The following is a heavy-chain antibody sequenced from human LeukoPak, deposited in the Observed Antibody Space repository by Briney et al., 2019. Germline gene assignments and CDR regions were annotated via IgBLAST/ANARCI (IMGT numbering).Heavy chain of an antibody. CDR3: AKNLRPSYFDY. J-gene: IGHJ4*02. V-gene: IGHV3-30*18. CDR1: GFTFSSYG. CDR2: ISYDGSNK. Sequence: GRSLRLSCAASGFTFSSYGMHWVRQAPGKELEWVAVISYDGSNKYYADSVKGRFTISRDNSKNTLYLQMNSLRAEDTAVYYCAKNLRPSYFDYWGQGTLVTVSS.